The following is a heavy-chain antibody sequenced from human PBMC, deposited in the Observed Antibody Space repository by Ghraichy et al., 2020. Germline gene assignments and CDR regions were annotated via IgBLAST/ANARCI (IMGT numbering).Heavy chain of an antibody. CDR3: WGGGTDY. D-gene: IGHD3-16*01. Sequence: GGSLRLSCAASGFTFSSYWMNWVRQAPGKGLEWVANIKPDGSEKYYVDSVKGRFTISRDNAKKSLFLRMNSLTAEDTAVYYCWGGGTDYWGQGTLVTVSS. J-gene: IGHJ4*02. CDR1: GFTFSSYW. CDR2: IKPDGSEK. V-gene: IGHV3-7*03.